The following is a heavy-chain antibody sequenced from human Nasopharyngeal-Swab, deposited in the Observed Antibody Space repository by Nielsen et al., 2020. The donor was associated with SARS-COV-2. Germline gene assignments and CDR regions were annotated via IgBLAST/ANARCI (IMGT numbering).Heavy chain of an antibody. J-gene: IGHJ4*02. CDR2: INQAGSVQ. Sequence: GESLKTSCAASGFTFTNHWMSWVRQAPGKGLEWLANINQAGSVQKYVDSVKGRFFISRDNTEKTLFLQMNSLTVGDTAVYYCVRNGGALDFWGQGTMVTVSS. D-gene: IGHD1-26*01. CDR1: GFTFTNHW. V-gene: IGHV3-7*01. CDR3: VRNGGALDF.